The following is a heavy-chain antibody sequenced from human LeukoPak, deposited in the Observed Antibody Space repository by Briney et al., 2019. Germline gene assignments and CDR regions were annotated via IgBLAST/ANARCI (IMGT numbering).Heavy chain of an antibody. CDR1: GGSISSSSYY. Sequence: SETLSLTCTVSGGSISSSSYYWGWIRQPPGKGLEWIGSIYYSGSTYYNPSLKSRVTIFVDTSKNQFSLKLSSVTAADTAVYYCARPRYGSGSYYIGYWGQGTLVTVSS. CDR3: ARPRYGSGSYYIGY. CDR2: IYYSGST. D-gene: IGHD3-10*01. J-gene: IGHJ4*02. V-gene: IGHV4-39*01.